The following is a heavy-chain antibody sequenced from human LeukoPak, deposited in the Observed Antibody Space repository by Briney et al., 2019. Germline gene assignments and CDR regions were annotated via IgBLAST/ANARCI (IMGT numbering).Heavy chain of an antibody. D-gene: IGHD6-19*01. V-gene: IGHV1-2*02. CDR3: AREIRKGQWPVFALNY. CDR2: INPNNGGT. CDR1: GYTFTGHY. Sequence: ASVKVSCKASGYTFTGHYMHWLRQVPEQGLEWMGWINPNNGGTNYAQKFQGRVTVTRDTSISTAYMELSRLRSDDTAVYYCAREIRKGQWPVFALNYWGQGTLVTVSS. J-gene: IGHJ4*02.